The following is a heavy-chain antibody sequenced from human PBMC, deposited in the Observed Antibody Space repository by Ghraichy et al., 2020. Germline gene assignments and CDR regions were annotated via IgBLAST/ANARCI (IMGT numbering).Heavy chain of an antibody. J-gene: IGHJ6*02. Sequence: GGSLRLSCAASRFTFSNYWMSWVRQAPGKGLEWVANIKQDGSEKYYVDSVKGRFTISRDNAKNSLYLQMNSLRTDDTAVYYCAREGAAVGSYNYYGMDVWGQGTTVTVSS. D-gene: IGHD6-13*01. CDR2: IKQDGSEK. CDR3: AREGAAVGSYNYYGMDV. V-gene: IGHV3-7*01. CDR1: RFTFSNYW.